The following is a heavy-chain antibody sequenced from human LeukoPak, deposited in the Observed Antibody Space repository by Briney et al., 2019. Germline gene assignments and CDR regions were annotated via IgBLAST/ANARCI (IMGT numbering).Heavy chain of an antibody. CDR3: ARIRCSPTDNTCYNY. J-gene: IGHJ4*02. CDR1: GVSFSGNY. CDR2: IYHSRYT. Sequence: SETLSLTCAVHGVSFSGNYWSWIRQSPEKGLEWIGEIYHSRYTTYNPSLKSRVTISVDTSENQLSLRLTSVTAADTALYYCARIRCSPTDNTCYNYWGQATLVTVSS. V-gene: IGHV4-34*01. D-gene: IGHD2/OR15-2a*01.